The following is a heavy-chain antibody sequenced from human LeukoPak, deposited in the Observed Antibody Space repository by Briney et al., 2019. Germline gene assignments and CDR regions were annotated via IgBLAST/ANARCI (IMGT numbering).Heavy chain of an antibody. CDR1: GGSISSGGYS. D-gene: IGHD3-10*01. CDR3: ARGRGVRGVIDY. V-gene: IGHV4-30-2*01. J-gene: IGHJ4*02. CDR2: IYHSGST. Sequence: SETLSLTCAVSGGSISSGGYSWSWLRQPPGKGLEWIGYIYHSGSTYYNPSLKSRVTISVDRSKNQFSLKLSSVTAADTAVYYCARGRGVRGVIDYWGQGTLVTVSS.